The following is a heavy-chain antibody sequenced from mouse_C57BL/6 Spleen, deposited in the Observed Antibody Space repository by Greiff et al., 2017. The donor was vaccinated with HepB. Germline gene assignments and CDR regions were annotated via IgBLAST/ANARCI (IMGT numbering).Heavy chain of an antibody. D-gene: IGHD2-4*01. CDR1: GYAFSSSW. CDR2: IYPGDGDT. V-gene: IGHV1-82*01. Sequence: QVQLKQSGPELVKPGASVKISCKASGYAFSSSWMNWVKQRPGKGLEWIGRIYPGDGDTNYNGKFKGKATLTADKSSSTAYMQLSSLTSEDSAVYFCARSYDYDVAYWGQGTLVTVSA. CDR3: ARSYDYDVAY. J-gene: IGHJ3*01.